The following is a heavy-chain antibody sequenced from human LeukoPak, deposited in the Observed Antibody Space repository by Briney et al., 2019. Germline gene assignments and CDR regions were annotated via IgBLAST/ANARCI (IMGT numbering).Heavy chain of an antibody. V-gene: IGHV1-46*01. CDR3: ARGSVVVAATLSFDP. CDR1: GYTFTSYY. Sequence: ASVKVFCKASGYTFTSYYMHWVRQAPGQGLEWMGIINPSGGSTSYAQKFQGRVTMTRDTSTSTVYMELSSLRSEDTAVYYCARGSVVVAATLSFDPWGQGTVVTVSS. CDR2: INPSGGST. D-gene: IGHD2-15*01. J-gene: IGHJ5*02.